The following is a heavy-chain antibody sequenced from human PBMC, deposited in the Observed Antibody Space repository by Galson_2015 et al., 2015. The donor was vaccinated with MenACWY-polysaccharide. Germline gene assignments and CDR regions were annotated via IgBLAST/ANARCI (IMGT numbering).Heavy chain of an antibody. CDR3: ARERWVRVVFVDQ. CDR2: IKQDGSEK. Sequence: SLRLSCAASGFTFSNFWMSWVRQAPGKELEWVASIKQDGSEKYLVDSVKGRFTISRDNAENSLFLQMNSLRAEDTAVYYCARERWVRVVFVDQWGHGTLVTVSS. CDR1: GFTFSNFW. D-gene: IGHD3-10*01. V-gene: IGHV3-7*01. J-gene: IGHJ4*01.